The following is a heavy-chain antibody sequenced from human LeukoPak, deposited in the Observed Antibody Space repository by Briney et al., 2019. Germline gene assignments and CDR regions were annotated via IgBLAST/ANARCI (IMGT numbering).Heavy chain of an antibody. D-gene: IGHD6-19*01. CDR2: IKQDGSEK. V-gene: IGHV3-7*05. Sequence: GGSLRLSCAASGFTFRSYWMSWVRQAPGKGLEWVANIKQDGSEKYYVDSVKGRSTISRDNTKNSLWLQMNSLRAEDTAVYYCTRDFNPAGYSSGWSTCGFWGQGTLVTVSS. CDR1: GFTFRSYW. CDR3: TRDFNPAGYSSGWSTCGF. J-gene: IGHJ4*02.